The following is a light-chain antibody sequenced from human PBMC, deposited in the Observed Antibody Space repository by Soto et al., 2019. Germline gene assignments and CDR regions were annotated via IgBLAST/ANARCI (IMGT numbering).Light chain of an antibody. V-gene: IGKV1-17*03. Sequence: DIQMTQSPSAMSASVGDGVTITCRASQGISNYLAWFQQHPGKVTKRLIYFASSLQSGVPSRFSGSASNTQFTLTLSHLQPVDFATYSCLQYSSYPWTFGQWTKV. CDR2: FAS. J-gene: IGKJ1*01. CDR3: LQYSSYPWT. CDR1: QGISNY.